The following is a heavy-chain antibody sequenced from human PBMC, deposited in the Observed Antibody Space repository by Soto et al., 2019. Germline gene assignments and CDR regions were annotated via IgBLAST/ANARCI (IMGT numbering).Heavy chain of an antibody. J-gene: IGHJ4*02. CDR2: IDGDGSRT. Sequence: GGSLRLSCAASGFTFSGYWMHWVRQAPGKGLVWVSRIDGDGSRTNYADSVKGRFTISRDNAKNTLYLQMNSLSAEDTAVYYCARELASYNDYWGQGTLVTVSS. CDR3: ARELASYNDY. CDR1: GFTFSGYW. V-gene: IGHV3-74*01. D-gene: IGHD1-1*01.